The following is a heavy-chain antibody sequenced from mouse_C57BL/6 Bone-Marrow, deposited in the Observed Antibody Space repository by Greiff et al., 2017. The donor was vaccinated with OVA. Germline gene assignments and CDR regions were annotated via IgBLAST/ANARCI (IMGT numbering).Heavy chain of an antibody. D-gene: IGHD1-1*01. CDR2: IDPSDSET. CDR3: ARFETTVVAPYAMDY. CDR1: GYTFTSYW. J-gene: IGHJ4*01. Sequence: VQLQQPGAELVRPGSSVKLSCKASGYTFTSYWMHWVKQRPIQGLEWIGNIDPSDSETHYNQKFKDKATLTVDKSSSTAYMQLSSLTSEDSAVYYCARFETTVVAPYAMDYWGQGTSVTVSS. V-gene: IGHV1-52*01.